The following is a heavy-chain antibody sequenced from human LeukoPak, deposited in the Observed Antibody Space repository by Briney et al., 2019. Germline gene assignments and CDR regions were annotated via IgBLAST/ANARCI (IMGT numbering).Heavy chain of an antibody. Sequence: GGSLRLSCAAPGFVVSNNYMNWVRQAPGKGLEWVSVISSNGNTYYLDSVKGRFTISRYNSKNSLYLQMNSLRAEDTAVYYCSRGITGNTSPFDSWGQGTLVTVSS. V-gene: IGHV3-53*01. D-gene: IGHD1-7*01. CDR2: ISSNGNT. CDR3: SRGITGNTSPFDS. CDR1: GFVVSNNY. J-gene: IGHJ4*02.